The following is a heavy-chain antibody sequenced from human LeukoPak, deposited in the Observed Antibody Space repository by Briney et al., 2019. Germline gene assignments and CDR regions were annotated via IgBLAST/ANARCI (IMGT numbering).Heavy chain of an antibody. CDR3: AKNSGGYSYAIY. CDR2: IFPSGGEI. V-gene: IGHV3-23*01. Sequence: PGGSLRLSCAASGFTFSTFAMIWVRQPPGKGLEWVSSIFPSGGEIHYADSVKGRFTISRDNSKNTLYLQMNSLRAEDTAVYYCAKNSGGYSYAIYWGQGTLVTVSS. J-gene: IGHJ4*02. D-gene: IGHD5-18*01. CDR1: GFTFSTFA.